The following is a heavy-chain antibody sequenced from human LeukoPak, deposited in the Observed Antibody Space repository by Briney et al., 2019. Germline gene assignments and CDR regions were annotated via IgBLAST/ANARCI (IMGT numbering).Heavy chain of an antibody. J-gene: IGHJ4*02. CDR3: ARGHYSSGCRLDY. Sequence: SETLSLTCTVSGGSISSYYWSWIRQPPGKVLEWIGYIYYSGSTKYNPSLKSRVTISVDTSKNQFSLKLSSVTAADTAVYYCARGHYSSGCRLDYWGQGTLVTVSS. D-gene: IGHD6-19*01. CDR2: IYYSGST. V-gene: IGHV4-59*01. CDR1: GGSISSYY.